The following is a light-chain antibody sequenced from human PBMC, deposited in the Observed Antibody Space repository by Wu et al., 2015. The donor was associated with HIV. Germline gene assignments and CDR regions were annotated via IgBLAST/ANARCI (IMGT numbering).Light chain of an antibody. J-gene: IGKJ1*01. CDR3: QQYYSYPWT. CDR2: AAS. CDR1: QGISSY. V-gene: IGKV1-8*01. Sequence: AIRITQSPSSFSASTGDRVTITCRASQGISSYLAWYQQKPGKAPKLLIYAASTLQSGVPSRFSGSGSGTDFTLTISCLQSEDFASYYCQQYYSYPWTFGQGTKVEI.